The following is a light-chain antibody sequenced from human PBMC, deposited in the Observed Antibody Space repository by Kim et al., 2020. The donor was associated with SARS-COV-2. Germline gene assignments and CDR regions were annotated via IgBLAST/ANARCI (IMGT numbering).Light chain of an antibody. CDR2: EVN. CDR3: SSYAGRQSGL. V-gene: IGLV2-8*01. J-gene: IGLJ2*01. Sequence: GQSVIISCTGTGSDIGTYDYVSWYQQHPGKAPKLIIYEVNKRPSGVPDRFSGSKSGNTASLTVSGLRTEDEAHYYCSSYAGRQSGLFGGGTQLTVL. CDR1: GSDIGTYDY.